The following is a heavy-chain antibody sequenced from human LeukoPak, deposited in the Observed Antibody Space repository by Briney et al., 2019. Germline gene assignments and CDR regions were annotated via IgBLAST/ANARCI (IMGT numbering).Heavy chain of an antibody. D-gene: IGHD6-25*01. CDR3: ARLAGAEYFQH. CDR2: IYYTGST. J-gene: IGHJ1*01. V-gene: IGHV4-39*01. CDR1: GGSISSSSHY. Sequence: SETLSLTCTVSGGSISSSSHYWGWIRQSPGKGLEWIGIIYYTGSTYYNPSLMSRITISVDTSMHQFSLKLISVTAADTAVYCCARLAGAEYFQHWGQGTLVTVSS.